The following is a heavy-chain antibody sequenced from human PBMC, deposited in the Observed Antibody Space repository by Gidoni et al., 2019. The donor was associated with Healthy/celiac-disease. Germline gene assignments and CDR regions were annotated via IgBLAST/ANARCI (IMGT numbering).Heavy chain of an antibody. D-gene: IGHD3-10*01. V-gene: IGHV4-31*03. J-gene: IGHJ6*02. CDR3: ARDAPRGRDPPYGMDV. CDR2: IYYSGST. CDR1: GGSISSGSYY. Sequence: QVQLQESGPGLVKPSQTLSLPCTFSGGSISSGSYYWSWNRQHPGKGLEWIGYIYYSGSTYYNPSLKSRVTISVDTSKNQFSLKLSSVTAADTAVYYCARDAPRGRDPPYGMDVWGQGTTVTVSS.